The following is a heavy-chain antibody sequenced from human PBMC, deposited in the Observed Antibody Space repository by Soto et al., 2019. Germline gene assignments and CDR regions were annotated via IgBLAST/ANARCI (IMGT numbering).Heavy chain of an antibody. CDR3: AKDLGEGDAYLIFDY. Sequence: DVQLLESGGGLVQPGGSLTLSCVASGFTFSNFAMSWVRQAPGEGLEWISLIDSRGYNTYYADSVKGRFTLSRDNSHNTLFLQMNSLRAEDTALYYCAKDLGEGDAYLIFDYWGQGTLVTVSS. CDR2: IDSRGYNT. D-gene: IGHD3-16*01. V-gene: IGHV3-23*01. J-gene: IGHJ4*02. CDR1: GFTFSNFA.